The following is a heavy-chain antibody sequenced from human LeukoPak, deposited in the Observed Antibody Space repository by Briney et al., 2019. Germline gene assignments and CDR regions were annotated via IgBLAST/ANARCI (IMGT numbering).Heavy chain of an antibody. D-gene: IGHD3-3*01. J-gene: IGHJ5*02. CDR3: ARIPTYYDFWSGYYTWYNWFDP. CDR2: IYPGDSDT. Sequence: GESLKISCKGSGYSFTSYWIGWVRQMPGKGLEWMGIIYPGDSDTRHSPSFQGQVTISADKSISTAYLQWSSLKASDTAMYYCARIPTYYDFWSGYYTWYNWFDPWGQGTLVTVSS. V-gene: IGHV5-51*01. CDR1: GYSFTSYW.